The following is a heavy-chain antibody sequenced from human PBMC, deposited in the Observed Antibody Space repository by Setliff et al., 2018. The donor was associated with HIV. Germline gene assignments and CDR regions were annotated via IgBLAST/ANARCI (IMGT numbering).Heavy chain of an antibody. CDR3: AREFIPVMYARQGGRFDP. CDR2: IIPIFTTA. D-gene: IGHD2-8*01. CDR1: GGTFSSYA. V-gene: IGHV1-69*06. J-gene: IGHJ5*02. Sequence: GASVKVSCKASGGTFSSYAISWVRQAPGQGLEWMGGIIPIFTTANYAQEFQGRVSITADTSTNTVYMELSSLRFEDTAVYYCAREFIPVMYARQGGRFDPWGQGTLVTVSS.